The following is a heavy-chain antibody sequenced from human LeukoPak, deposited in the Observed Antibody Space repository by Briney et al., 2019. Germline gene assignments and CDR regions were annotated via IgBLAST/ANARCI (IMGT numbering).Heavy chain of an antibody. CDR3: SKVGVVTAMGAFDI. J-gene: IGHJ3*02. CDR1: GFTFSSYA. CDR2: ISVSGGST. D-gene: IGHD2-21*02. Sequence: SGGSLRLSCAASGFTFSSYAMSWVRQAPGKGLGWVSAISVSGGSTYYADSVKGRFTISRDNSKNTLYLQMNSLRAEDTAVYYCSKVGVVTAMGAFDIWGQGTIATVSS. V-gene: IGHV3-23*01.